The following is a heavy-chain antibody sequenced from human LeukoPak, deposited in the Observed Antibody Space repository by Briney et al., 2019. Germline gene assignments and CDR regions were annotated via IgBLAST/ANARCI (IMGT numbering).Heavy chain of an antibody. CDR3: ARLGYSSGSDY. D-gene: IGHD6-19*01. V-gene: IGHV1-2*02. Sequence: ASVKVSCKASGYTFSGYYMHWVRQAPGQGLEWMGWINPNSGGTNYAQKFQGRVTMTRDTSISTAYMEMRRLRSDDTAVYYCARLGYSSGSDYWGRGTLVTVSS. CDR2: INPNSGGT. CDR1: GYTFSGYY. J-gene: IGHJ4*02.